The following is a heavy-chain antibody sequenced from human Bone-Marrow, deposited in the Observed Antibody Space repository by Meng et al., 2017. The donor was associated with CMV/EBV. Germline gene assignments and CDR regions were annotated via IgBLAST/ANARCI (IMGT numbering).Heavy chain of an antibody. CDR3: AKDKRELRN. J-gene: IGHJ4*02. CDR1: GFTFSSYA. Sequence: GESLKISCAASGFTFSSYAMSWVRQAPGKGLEWVSAISGSGGSTYYADSVKGRFTISRDNSKHTLYLQMNSQRPEDTAVYYCAKDKRELRNWGQGTLVTVSS. D-gene: IGHD1-26*01. V-gene: IGHV3-23*01. CDR2: ISGSGGST.